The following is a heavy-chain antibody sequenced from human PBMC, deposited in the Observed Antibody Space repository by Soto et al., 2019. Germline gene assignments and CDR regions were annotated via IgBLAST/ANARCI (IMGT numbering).Heavy chain of an antibody. V-gene: IGHV4-34*01. CDR3: ARDKITGLFDY. CDR2: INPSGST. Sequence: QVQLQQWGAGLLKPSETLSLTCAGSGGSFSGYYCTWIRQPPGTGLEWIGEINPSGSTNYNPSLKSRVTISVDTSKNQFSLKLTSVTAADTAVYYCARDKITGLFDYWGQGTLVTGSS. J-gene: IGHJ4*02. D-gene: IGHD2-8*02. CDR1: GGSFSGYY.